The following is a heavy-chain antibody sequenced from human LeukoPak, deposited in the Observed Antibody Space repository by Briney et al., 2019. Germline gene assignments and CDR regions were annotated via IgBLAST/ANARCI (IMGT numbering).Heavy chain of an antibody. J-gene: IGHJ4*02. CDR3: ARVDITGTASYFDY. CDR2: IYYSGST. D-gene: IGHD1-7*01. Sequence: SETLSLTCTVSGGSVSSGGFYWTWIRQPPGKGLEWLGYIYYSGSTNYIPSLRSRLTISVDTSKNQFSLKLSSVTAADTAVYYCARVDITGTASYFDYWGQGTLVTVSS. V-gene: IGHV4-61*08. CDR1: GGSVSSGGFY.